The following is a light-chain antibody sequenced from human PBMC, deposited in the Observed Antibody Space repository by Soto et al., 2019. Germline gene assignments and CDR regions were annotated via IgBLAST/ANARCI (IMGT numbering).Light chain of an antibody. CDR3: QQSYSTPRT. CDR1: QSISSY. V-gene: IGKV1-39*01. J-gene: IGKJ1*01. CDR2: AAS. Sequence: DIQMTQSPSSLAASVGDRVTITCRASQSISSYLNWYQQKPGKAPKLLISAASSLQSGVPSRFSGSESGTDFNLTISSLQPEDFAPYYCQQSYSTPRTFGQGTKVEIK.